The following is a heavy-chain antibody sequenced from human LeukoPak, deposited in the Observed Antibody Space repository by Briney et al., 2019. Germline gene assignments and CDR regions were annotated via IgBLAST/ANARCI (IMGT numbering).Heavy chain of an antibody. CDR2: ISAYNGNT. CDR1: GYTFTGYY. CDR3: ATNSGNWFDP. V-gene: IGHV1-18*04. D-gene: IGHD1-26*01. J-gene: IGHJ5*02. Sequence: ASVKVSCKASGYTFTGYYMHWVRQAPGQGLEWMGWISAYNGNTNYAQKLQGRVTMTTDTSTSTAYMELRSLRSDDTAVYYCATNSGNWFDPWGQGTLVTVSS.